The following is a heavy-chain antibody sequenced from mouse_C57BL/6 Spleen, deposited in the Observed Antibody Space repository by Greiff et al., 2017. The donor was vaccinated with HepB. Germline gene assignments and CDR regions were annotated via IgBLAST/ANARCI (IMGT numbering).Heavy chain of an antibody. V-gene: IGHV1-82*01. D-gene: IGHD3-3*01. CDR3: ARGQGGHAMDY. Sequence: VQVVESGPELVKPGASVKISCKASGYAFSSSWMNWVKQRPGKGLEWIGRIYPGDGDTNYNGKFKGKATLTADKSSSTAYMQLSSLTSEDSAVYFCARGQGGHAMDYWGQGTSVTVSS. J-gene: IGHJ4*01. CDR1: GYAFSSSW. CDR2: IYPGDGDT.